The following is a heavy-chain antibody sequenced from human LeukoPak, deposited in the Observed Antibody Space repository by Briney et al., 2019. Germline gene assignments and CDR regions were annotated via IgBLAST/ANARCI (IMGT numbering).Heavy chain of an antibody. CDR1: GYTFTSYG. J-gene: IGHJ6*02. V-gene: IGHV1-18*01. CDR3: ARGRGVAAAGPYYYYYYGMDV. CDR2: INAYNGNT. D-gene: IGHD6-13*01. Sequence: ASVKVSCKASGYTFTSYGISWVRQAPGQGLEWMGWINAYNGNTNYAQKLQGRVTMTKDTSTSTAYMELRSLRSDDTAVYYCARGRGVAAAGPYYYYYYGMDVWGQGTTVTVSS.